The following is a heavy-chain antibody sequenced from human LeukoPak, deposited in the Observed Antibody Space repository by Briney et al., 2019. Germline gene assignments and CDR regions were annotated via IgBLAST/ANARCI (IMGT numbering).Heavy chain of an antibody. D-gene: IGHD2-21*01. CDR2: ITAIDGRA. CDR1: GFTFSSTT. V-gene: IGHV3-23*01. J-gene: IGHJ4*02. Sequence: GSLRLSCVASGFTFSSTTMGWVRQAPGRGLEWVSSITAIDGRAYYADSVRGRFTISRDNSKNTLYLQTSSLRAEDTAVYYCAKEFNRGLPDYWGQGTLVTVPP. CDR3: AKEFNRGLPDY.